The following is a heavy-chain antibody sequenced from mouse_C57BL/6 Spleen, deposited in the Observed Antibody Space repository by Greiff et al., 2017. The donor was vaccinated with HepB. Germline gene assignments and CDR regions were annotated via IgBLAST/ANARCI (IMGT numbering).Heavy chain of an antibody. V-gene: IGHV1-52*01. D-gene: IGHD2-2*01. J-gene: IGHJ1*03. CDR3: ARGPFYYGYDDGHFDV. Sequence: QVQLKQPGAELVRPGSSVKLSCKASGYTFTSYWMHWVKQRPIQGLEWIGNIDPSDSETHYNQKFKDKATLTVDKSSSTAYMQLSSLTSEDSAVYYCARGPFYYGYDDGHFDVWGTGTTVTVSS. CDR2: IDPSDSET. CDR1: GYTFTSYW.